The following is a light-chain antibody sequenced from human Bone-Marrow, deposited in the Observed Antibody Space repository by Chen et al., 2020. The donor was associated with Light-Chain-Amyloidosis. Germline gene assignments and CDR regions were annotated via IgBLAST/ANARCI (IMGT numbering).Light chain of an antibody. CDR2: SNN. Sequence: QSVLTQPPSSSGTAGQRATISCSGSSSNIGSNTVNWYQQLPGTAPKLLIYSNNQRPSGVPDRFSGSKSGTSASLAISGLQSEDESDYYCAAWDDSLNGWVFGGGTKLTVL. CDR3: AAWDDSLNGWV. CDR1: SSNIGSNT. J-gene: IGLJ3*02. V-gene: IGLV1-44*01.